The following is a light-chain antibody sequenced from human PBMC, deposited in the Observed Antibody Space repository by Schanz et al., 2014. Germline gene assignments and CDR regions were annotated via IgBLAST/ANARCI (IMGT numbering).Light chain of an antibody. CDR1: QSVSSN. J-gene: IGKJ2*01. Sequence: EIVMTQSPATLSVSPGEGATLSCRASQSVSSNLAWYQQKPGQTPRLLIYDASNRATGIPARFSGSGSGTDFTLTISSLEPEDFAVYFCQQRNSWPVTFAQGTKLEIK. V-gene: IGKV3D-11*03. CDR3: QQRNSWPVT. CDR2: DAS.